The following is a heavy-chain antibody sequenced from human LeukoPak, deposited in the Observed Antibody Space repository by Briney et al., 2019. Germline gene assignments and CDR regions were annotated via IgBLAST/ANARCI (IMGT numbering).Heavy chain of an antibody. V-gene: IGHV3-13*01. J-gene: IGHJ4*02. Sequence: GGSLRLSCAASGFTFSSYDMHWVRQATGKGLEWVSAIGTAGDTYYPGSVKGRFTIPRENAKNSLYLQMNSLRAGDTAVYYCTRTYCSGGSCPLDYWGQGTLVTVSS. CDR1: GFTFSSYD. CDR3: TRTYCSGGSCPLDY. D-gene: IGHD2-15*01. CDR2: IGTAGDT.